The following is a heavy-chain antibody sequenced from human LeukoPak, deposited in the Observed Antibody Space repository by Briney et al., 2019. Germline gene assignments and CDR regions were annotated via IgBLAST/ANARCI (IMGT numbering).Heavy chain of an antibody. J-gene: IGHJ6*02. D-gene: IGHD6-19*01. V-gene: IGHV3-21*01. CDR2: ISSSSSYI. CDR3: AREYSSGWYNYYGMDV. Sequence: GGSLRLSCAASGFTFSSYSMSWVRQAPGKGLEWVSSISSSSSYIYYADSVKGRFTVSRDNAKNSLYLQMNSLRAEDTAVYYCAREYSSGWYNYYGMDVWGQGTTVTVSS. CDR1: GFTFSSYS.